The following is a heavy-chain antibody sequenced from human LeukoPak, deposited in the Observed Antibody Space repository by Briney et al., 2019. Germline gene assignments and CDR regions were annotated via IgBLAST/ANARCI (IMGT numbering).Heavy chain of an antibody. CDR1: GGSISSYY. Sequence: SETLSLICTVSGGSISSYYWSWIRQPPGKGLEWIGYIYYSGSTNYNPSLKSRVTISVDTSRNQFSLKLSSVTAADTAVYYCARGVDTSFDIWGQGTVVTVSS. D-gene: IGHD3-3*01. J-gene: IGHJ3*02. CDR3: ARGVDTSFDI. V-gene: IGHV4-59*01. CDR2: IYYSGST.